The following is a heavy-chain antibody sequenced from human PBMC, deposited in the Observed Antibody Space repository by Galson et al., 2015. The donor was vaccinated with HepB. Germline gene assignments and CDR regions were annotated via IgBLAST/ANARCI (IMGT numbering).Heavy chain of an antibody. D-gene: IGHD3-10*01. CDR1: GFTFRTFA. CDR3: AREENYGSGVYGYNYYHGKDV. V-gene: IGHV3-30*04. Sequence: SLRLSCAATGFTFRTFAVHWVRQAPGKGLEWVAVISYDGRNQYYADSVKGRITIPRDNSINTLSLQMRSLRDEDTAMYYCAREENYGSGVYGYNYYHGKDVWGQGTTVTVSS. CDR2: ISYDGRNQ. J-gene: IGHJ6*02.